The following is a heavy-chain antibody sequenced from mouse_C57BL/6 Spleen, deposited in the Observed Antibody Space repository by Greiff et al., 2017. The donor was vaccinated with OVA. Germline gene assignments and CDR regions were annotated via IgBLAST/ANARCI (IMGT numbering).Heavy chain of an antibody. CDR1: GFTFSDAW. CDR3: TRNDGYGFAY. J-gene: IGHJ3*01. CDR2: IRNKANNHAT. D-gene: IGHD2-3*01. V-gene: IGHV6-6*01. Sequence: EVMLVESGGGLVQPGGSMKLSCAASGFTFSDAWMDWVRQSPEKGLEWVAEIRNKANNHATYYAESVKGRFTISRADSKSSVYLQMNSLRAEDTGIYYCTRNDGYGFAYWGQGTLVTVSA.